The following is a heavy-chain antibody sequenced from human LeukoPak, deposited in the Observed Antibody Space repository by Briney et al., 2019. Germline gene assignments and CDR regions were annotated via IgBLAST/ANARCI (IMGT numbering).Heavy chain of an antibody. CDR2: INHSGST. CDR3: ARDWVAAAGGFYY. D-gene: IGHD6-13*01. Sequence: SETLSLTCAVYGGSFSGYYWSWIRQPPGKGLEWIGEINHSGSTNYNPFLKSRVTISVDTSKNQFSLKLSSVTAADTAVYYCARDWVAAAGGFYYWGQGTLVTVSS. CDR1: GGSFSGYY. V-gene: IGHV4-34*01. J-gene: IGHJ4*02.